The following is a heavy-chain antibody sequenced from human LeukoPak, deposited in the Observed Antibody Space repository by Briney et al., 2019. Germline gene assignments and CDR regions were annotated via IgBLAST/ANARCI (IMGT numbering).Heavy chain of an antibody. CDR3: ATTQAGSSSWYVGWFDP. Sequence: GGSLRLSCAASGFTFSSYAMHWVRQAPGKGLEWVAVTSYDGSNKYYADSVKGRFTISRDNSKNTLYLQMNSLRAEDTAVYYCATTQAGSSSWYVGWFDPWGQGTLVTVSS. J-gene: IGHJ5*02. CDR1: GFTFSSYA. V-gene: IGHV3-30*04. D-gene: IGHD6-13*01. CDR2: TSYDGSNK.